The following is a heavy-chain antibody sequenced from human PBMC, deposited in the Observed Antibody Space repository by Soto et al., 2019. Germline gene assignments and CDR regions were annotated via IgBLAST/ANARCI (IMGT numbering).Heavy chain of an antibody. D-gene: IGHD5-12*01. Sequence: GGSLRLSCAASGFTFSSYGMHWVRQAPGKGLEWVAVISYDGSNKYYADSVKGRFTISRDNSKNTLYLQMNSLRAEDTAVYYCAKDRKWLRPSPFDYWGQGTLVTVSS. J-gene: IGHJ4*02. CDR3: AKDRKWLRPSPFDY. CDR1: GFTFSSYG. CDR2: ISYDGSNK. V-gene: IGHV3-30*18.